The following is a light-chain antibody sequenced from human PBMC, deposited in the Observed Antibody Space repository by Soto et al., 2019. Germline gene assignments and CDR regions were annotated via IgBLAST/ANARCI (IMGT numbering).Light chain of an antibody. CDR1: QSVSSN. Sequence: EIVMTQSPATLSVSPGERATLSCRASQSVSSNLAWYQQKPGQAPRLLINGASTRATGVPARFSGSGSGTEFTLTISSLQYEDSAVYFCQQYDNWPFTFGPGTKVDIK. J-gene: IGKJ3*01. CDR2: GAS. CDR3: QQYDNWPFT. V-gene: IGKV3-15*01.